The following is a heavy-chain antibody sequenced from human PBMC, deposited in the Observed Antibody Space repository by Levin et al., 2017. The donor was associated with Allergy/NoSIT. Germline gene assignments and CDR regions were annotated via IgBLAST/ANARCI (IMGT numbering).Heavy chain of an antibody. D-gene: IGHD2-21*01. CDR1: GDSISSYY. Sequence: GSLRLSCTVSGDSISSYYWSWIRQPPGRGLEWIGYIHYDGKNNYNPSLKSRVTISLDTSKNEFSLKLRSVTAADTALYYCAREYGGDWYFDLWGRGTLVTVSS. V-gene: IGHV4-59*01. CDR3: AREYGGDWYFDL. CDR2: IHYDGKN. J-gene: IGHJ2*01.